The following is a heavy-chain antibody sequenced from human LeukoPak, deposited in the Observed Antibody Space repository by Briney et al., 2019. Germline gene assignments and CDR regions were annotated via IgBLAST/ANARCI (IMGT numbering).Heavy chain of an antibody. J-gene: IGHJ6*03. D-gene: IGHD3-16*01. CDR1: GFTFNNYW. V-gene: IGHV3-7*01. Sequence: GGSLRLSCVASGFTFNNYWMTWVRQAPGKGLEWVANVKQDGSDKYYVDSVKGRFTISRDNAKNSLYLQLNSLRAEDTAVYYCARVGTYDTPDSHYRYMDVWGKGTTVTVSS. CDR3: ARVGTYDTPDSHYRYMDV. CDR2: VKQDGSDK.